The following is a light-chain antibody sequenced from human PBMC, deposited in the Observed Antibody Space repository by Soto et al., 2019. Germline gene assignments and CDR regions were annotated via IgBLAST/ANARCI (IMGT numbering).Light chain of an antibody. CDR3: QQYNNWPPYT. Sequence: EIVMTQSPATLSVSPGERATLSCRASQSIRNSLAWFQQKPGQAPRLLLYGASTRATGIPARFSGGGSGTAFTLTVSSLQSKDFAVYYCQQYNNWPPYTFGQGTKVESK. J-gene: IGKJ2*01. CDR2: GAS. V-gene: IGKV3-15*01. CDR1: QSIRNS.